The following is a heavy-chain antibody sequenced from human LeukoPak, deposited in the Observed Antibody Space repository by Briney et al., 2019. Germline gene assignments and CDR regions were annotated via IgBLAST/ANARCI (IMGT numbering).Heavy chain of an antibody. Sequence: ASVKVSCKASGYTFTGYYMHWVRQASGQGLEWMGWINPNSGGTNYAQKFQGRVTMTRDTSISTAYMELSRLRSDDTAVYYCARDGSWQPRLGGGDYWGQGTLVTVSS. V-gene: IGHV1-2*02. D-gene: IGHD3-16*01. CDR3: ARDGSWQPRLGGGDY. CDR2: INPNSGGT. J-gene: IGHJ4*02. CDR1: GYTFTGYY.